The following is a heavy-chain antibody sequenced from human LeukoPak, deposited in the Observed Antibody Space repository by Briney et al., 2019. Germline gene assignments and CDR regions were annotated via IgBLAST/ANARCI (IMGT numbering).Heavy chain of an antibody. CDR3: ETGTDASKTGH. CDR1: VGSISYYY. D-gene: IGHD5-24*01. CDR2: IYYTGNT. V-gene: IGHV4-59*01. J-gene: IGHJ4*02. Sequence: NPSETLSLTCTVSVGSISYYYWSCIPQPPGKGLEWIGCIYYTGNTNYNPSLKSRVTISLDTSKNQFSLKLSSVTAGDTAVYYCETGTDASKTGHWEQGNPVTVSS.